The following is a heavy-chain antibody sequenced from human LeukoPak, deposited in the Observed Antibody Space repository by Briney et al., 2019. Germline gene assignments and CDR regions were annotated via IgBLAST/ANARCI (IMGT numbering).Heavy chain of an antibody. Sequence: GGSLRLSCAASGFTFSSHEMNWVRQAPGKGLEWVSYISSSGGTIYYADSVKGRFTISRDNAKNPLYLQMNSLRAEDTAVYYCAKGWSGESFGAQFDYWGQGTLVTVSS. D-gene: IGHD3-10*01. CDR3: AKGWSGESFGAQFDY. CDR2: ISSSGGTI. J-gene: IGHJ4*02. V-gene: IGHV3-48*03. CDR1: GFTFSSHE.